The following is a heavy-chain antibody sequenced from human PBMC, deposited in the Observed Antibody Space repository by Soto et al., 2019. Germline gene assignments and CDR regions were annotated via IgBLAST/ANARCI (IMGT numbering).Heavy chain of an antibody. CDR2: INPNSGGT. Sequence: GASVKVSCKASGYTFTGYYMHWVRQAPGQGLEWMGWINPNSGGTNYAQKFQGRVTMTRDTSISTAYMELSRLRSDDTAVYYCARGAITRTTGNWFDPWGQGTLVTVSS. D-gene: IGHD1-7*01. CDR3: ARGAITRTTGNWFDP. CDR1: GYTFTGYY. V-gene: IGHV1-2*02. J-gene: IGHJ5*02.